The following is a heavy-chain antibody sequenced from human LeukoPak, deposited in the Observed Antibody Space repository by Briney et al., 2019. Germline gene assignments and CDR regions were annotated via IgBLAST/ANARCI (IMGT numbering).Heavy chain of an antibody. Sequence: GGSLRLSCAASGFTFSSHSMNWVRQAPGKGLEWVSYISSSSSTIYYADSVKGRFTISRDNAKNSLYLQMDSLRVEDTAVYYCARDFFHSSESRPFDYWGQGTLVTVSS. CDR2: ISSSSSTI. CDR1: GFTFSSHS. CDR3: ARDFFHSSESRPFDY. J-gene: IGHJ4*02. V-gene: IGHV3-48*01. D-gene: IGHD3-22*01.